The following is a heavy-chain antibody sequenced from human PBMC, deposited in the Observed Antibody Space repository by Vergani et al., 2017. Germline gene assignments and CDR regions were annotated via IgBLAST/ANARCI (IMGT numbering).Heavy chain of an antibody. CDR3: ARDSVVRGVSYYYYDMDV. V-gene: IGHV3-66*01. CDR2: IYSGGST. Sequence: EVQPVESGGGLVQPGGSLRLSCAASGFTVSSNYMSWVRQAPGKGLEWVSVIYSGGSTYYADSVKGRFTISRDNSKHTLYLKMNSLSAEDTAVYYCARDSVVRGVSYYYYDMDVCGRGATVIVSS. J-gene: IGHJ6*03. D-gene: IGHD3-10*01. CDR1: GFTVSSNY.